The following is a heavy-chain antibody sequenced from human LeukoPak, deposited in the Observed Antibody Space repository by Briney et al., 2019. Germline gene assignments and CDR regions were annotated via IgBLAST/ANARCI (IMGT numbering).Heavy chain of an antibody. V-gene: IGHV4-59*01. Sequence: SETLSLTCTVSGGSISSYYWSWIRQPPGKGLEWIGDIYYSGSTNYNPSLKSRVTISVDTSKNQFSLKLSSVTAADTAVYYCARDRRIAAAGVYAFDIWGQGTMVTVSS. CDR1: GGSISSYY. CDR3: ARDRRIAAAGVYAFDI. D-gene: IGHD6-13*01. J-gene: IGHJ3*02. CDR2: IYYSGST.